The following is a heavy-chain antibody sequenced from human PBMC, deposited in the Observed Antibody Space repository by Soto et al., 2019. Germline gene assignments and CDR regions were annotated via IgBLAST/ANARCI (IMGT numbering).Heavy chain of an antibody. CDR3: AKDRGKYLQQLVRNWFDP. CDR2: ISGSGGST. CDR1: GFTFSSYA. J-gene: IGHJ5*02. Sequence: GGSLRLSCAASGFTFSSYAMSWVRQAPGKGLEWVSAISGSGGSTYYADSVKGRFTISRDNSKNTLYLQMNSLRAEDTAVYYCAKDRGKYLQQLVRNWFDPWGQGTLVTVSS. D-gene: IGHD6-13*01. V-gene: IGHV3-23*01.